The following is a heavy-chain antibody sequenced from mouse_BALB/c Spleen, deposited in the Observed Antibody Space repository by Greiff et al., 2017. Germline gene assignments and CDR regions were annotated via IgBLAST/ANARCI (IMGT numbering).Heavy chain of an antibody. J-gene: IGHJ3*01. V-gene: IGHV1-7*01. CDR3: AQLWLRRGGWFAY. CDR2: INPSTGYT. CDR1: GYTFTSYW. Sequence: VQLQQSGAELAKPGASVKMSCKASGYTFTSYWMHWVKQRPGQGLEWIGYINPSTGYTEYNQKFKDKATLTADKSSSTAYMQLSSLTSEDSAVYYCAQLWLRRGGWFAYWGQGTLVTVSA. D-gene: IGHD2-2*01.